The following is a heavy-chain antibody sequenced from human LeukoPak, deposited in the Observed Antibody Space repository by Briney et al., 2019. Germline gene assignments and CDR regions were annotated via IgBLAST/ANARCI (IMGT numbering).Heavy chain of an antibody. CDR2: ISGTSVHI. Sequence: GGSLRLSCSASGFIFSTSSMKWFRQAPGKALEWVSAISGTSVHIYYADSVKGRFTISRDNSKNTLYLQMNSLRAEDTAVYYCAKSLWLTWGQGTLVTVSS. J-gene: IGHJ5*02. D-gene: IGHD3-10*01. V-gene: IGHV3-23*01. CDR1: GFIFSTSS. CDR3: AKSLWLT.